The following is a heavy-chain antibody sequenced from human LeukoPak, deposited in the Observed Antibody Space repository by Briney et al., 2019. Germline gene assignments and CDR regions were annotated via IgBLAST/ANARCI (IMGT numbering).Heavy chain of an antibody. V-gene: IGHV3-23*01. CDR3: AKDLQVHYDYVWGSYRLFDY. Sequence: PGGALRLSCAASGFTFSSYAMSWVRQAPGKGLEWVSAISGIGGGTYYADSVKGRFTISRDNSKNTLYLQMNSLRAEDTAVYYCAKDLQVHYDYVWGSYRLFDYWGQGTLVTVSS. CDR1: GFTFSSYA. J-gene: IGHJ4*02. D-gene: IGHD3-16*02. CDR2: ISGIGGGT.